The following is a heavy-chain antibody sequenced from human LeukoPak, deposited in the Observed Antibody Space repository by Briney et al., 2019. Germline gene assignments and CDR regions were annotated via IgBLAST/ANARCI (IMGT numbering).Heavy chain of an antibody. Sequence: SETLSLTCTVSGGSISSGGYYWSWIRQPPGKGLEWIGYIYHSGSTYYNPSLKSRVTISVDKSKNQFSLKLSSVTAADTAVYYCARKVRGVIIYFDYWGQGTLVTVSS. V-gene: IGHV4-30-2*01. CDR2: IYHSGST. D-gene: IGHD3-10*01. CDR3: ARKVRGVIIYFDY. J-gene: IGHJ4*02. CDR1: GGSISSGGYY.